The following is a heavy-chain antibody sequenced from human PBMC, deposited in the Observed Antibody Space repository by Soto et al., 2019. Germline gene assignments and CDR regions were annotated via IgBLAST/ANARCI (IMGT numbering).Heavy chain of an antibody. V-gene: IGHV3-23*01. CDR2: ISVSGGST. D-gene: IGHD6-6*01. CDR3: AKPSIAARHYFDY. Sequence: PGGSLRLSCAASEFTFSSYAMSWVRQAPGKGLEWVSAISVSGGSTYYADSVKGRFTISRDNSKNTLYLQMNSLRAEDTAVYSCAKPSIAARHYFDYWGQGTLVTVSS. J-gene: IGHJ4*02. CDR1: EFTFSSYA.